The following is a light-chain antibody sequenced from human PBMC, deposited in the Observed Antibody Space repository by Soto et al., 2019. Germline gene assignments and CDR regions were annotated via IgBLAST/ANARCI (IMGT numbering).Light chain of an antibody. V-gene: IGLV2-14*03. Sequence: QSLLTQPASMSVSPGQSITISCTGTSRDVDGYNYVSWYQHHPGKAPKLIIFDVSDRPSGISDRFSASKSGNTASLTISGLQAEDEADYYCCSYSSGSTPWVFGTGTKVTVL. J-gene: IGLJ1*01. CDR3: CSYSSGSTPWV. CDR2: DVS. CDR1: SRDVDGYNY.